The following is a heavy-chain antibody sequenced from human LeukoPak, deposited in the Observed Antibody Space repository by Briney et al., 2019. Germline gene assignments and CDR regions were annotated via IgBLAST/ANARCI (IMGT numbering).Heavy chain of an antibody. D-gene: IGHD3-10*01. J-gene: IGHJ3*02. CDR1: GFTFSSYS. Sequence: PGGSLRLSCAASGFTFSSYSMNWVRQAPGKGLEWVSYISSSGSTIYYADSVKGRFTISRDNAKNSLYLQMNSLRAEDTAVYYCVKFYGSEPDGVDIWGQGTMVTVSS. CDR2: ISSSGSTI. CDR3: VKFYGSEPDGVDI. V-gene: IGHV3-48*04.